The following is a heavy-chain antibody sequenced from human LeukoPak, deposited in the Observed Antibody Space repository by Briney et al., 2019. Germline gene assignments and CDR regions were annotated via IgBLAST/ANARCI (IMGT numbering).Heavy chain of an antibody. CDR2: ISAETNNT. CDR3: AKRYSDGGFDP. J-gene: IGHJ5*02. V-gene: IGHV3-23*01. D-gene: IGHD3-10*01. Sequence: GGSLRLSCAASDFTFSDSAMTWVRQGPGKGLEWVSSISAETNNTYYSDSVKGRFTISRDNSKSTVFLQMNDLTIEDTAIYYCAKRYSDGGFDPWGQGTLVTVSS. CDR1: DFTFSDSA.